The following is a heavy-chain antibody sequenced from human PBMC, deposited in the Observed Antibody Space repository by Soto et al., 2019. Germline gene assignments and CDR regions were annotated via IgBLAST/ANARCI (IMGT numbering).Heavy chain of an antibody. V-gene: IGHV3-21*01. CDR2: ISSSGTYI. CDR1: GFTFSTYS. Sequence: LRLSCAASGFTFSTYSMNWVRQAPGKGLEWVSSISSSGTYIHYADSLKGRFTISRDNAKNSLYLQMISLRAEDTAVYYCARDPPDCSSTSCWGYYALDVWGQGTTVTVSS. D-gene: IGHD2-2*01. CDR3: ARDPPDCSSTSCWGYYALDV. J-gene: IGHJ6*02.